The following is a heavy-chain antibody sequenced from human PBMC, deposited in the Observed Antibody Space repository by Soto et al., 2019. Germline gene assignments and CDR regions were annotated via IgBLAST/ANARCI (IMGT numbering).Heavy chain of an antibody. CDR2: IIPIFGTA. V-gene: IGHV1-69*12. D-gene: IGHD6-13*01. J-gene: IGHJ6*02. CDR3: ARDDPSSSSPYYYYCGMDV. Sequence: QVQLVQSGAEVKKPGSSVKVSCKASGGTFSSYAISWVRQAPGQGLEWMGGIIPIFGTANYAQKFQGRVTMTADESTSTSYMELSSLRSEVTAVDYGARDDPSSSSPYYYYCGMDVWGQGTTVTVSS. CDR1: GGTFSSYA.